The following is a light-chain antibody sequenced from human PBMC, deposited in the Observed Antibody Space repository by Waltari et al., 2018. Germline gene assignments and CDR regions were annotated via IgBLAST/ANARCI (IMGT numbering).Light chain of an antibody. V-gene: IGKV1-12*01. CDR3: QQATSFPIT. CDR1: KGISSS. J-gene: IGKJ5*01. Sequence: DIQMTQSPSSVSASVGDRVTITCRASKGISSSLAWYQQKPGKAPKLVIAAASNLRSGVPSRFSGSGSGTNFTLTFSSLQPEDCATYFCQQATSFPITFGQGTRREIK. CDR2: AAS.